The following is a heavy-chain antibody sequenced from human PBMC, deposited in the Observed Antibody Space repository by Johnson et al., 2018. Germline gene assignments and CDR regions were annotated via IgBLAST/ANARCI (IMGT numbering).Heavy chain of an antibody. J-gene: IGHJ3*02. Sequence: EVQLLETGGGLVQPRGSLKLCCAASGFSFSGSPMHWVRQASGKGLEWVVRIRSKINNYATAYVASVQGGFTISRDDSKNTAYLQMNSLKTEDTAVVLCTILNRADAFDIWVQGAMVTVSS. CDR3: TILNRADAFDI. V-gene: IGHV3-73*02. CDR1: GFSFSGSP. CDR2: IRSKINNYAT.